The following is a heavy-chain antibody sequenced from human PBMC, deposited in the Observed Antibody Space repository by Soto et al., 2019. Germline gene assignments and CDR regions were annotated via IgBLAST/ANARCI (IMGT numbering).Heavy chain of an antibody. D-gene: IGHD2-21*02. V-gene: IGHV3-23*01. CDR3: AKGSVVVAAKFDS. CDR2: ISSCGYST. Sequence: EVQLLESGGDLVQPGVSRRLSCAASGFTFNNYAMSWVRQAPGKGLEWVSAISSCGYSTYYADSVKGRFTIYRDNSKNTVYLQMNNLRAEDTAVYYCAKGSVVVAAKFDSWGQGTLVTVSS. J-gene: IGHJ4*02. CDR1: GFTFNNYA.